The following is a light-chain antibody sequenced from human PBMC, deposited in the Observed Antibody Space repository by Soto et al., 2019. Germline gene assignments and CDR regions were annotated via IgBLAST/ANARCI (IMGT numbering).Light chain of an antibody. J-gene: IGKJ2*01. CDR1: QSLLHSNGYNY. CDR2: LGS. Sequence: DIVMTQSPLSLPVTPGEPASISCRSSQSLLHSNGYNYLDWYLQKPGQSPQLLIYLGSNRASGVPDRFSGSGSGTDFTLKISRVEAEDVGVYYCMQALQTPMSTFGQGTKLESK. CDR3: MQALQTPMST. V-gene: IGKV2-28*01.